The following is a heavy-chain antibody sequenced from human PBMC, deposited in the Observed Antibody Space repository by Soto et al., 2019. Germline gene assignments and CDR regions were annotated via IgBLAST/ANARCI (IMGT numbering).Heavy chain of an antibody. Sequence: WTWIRQPPGKGLEWIGYISYSGSTSYNPSLKSRVTISVDTSKNQFSLRLSSVTAADTAMYYCARHYSAYSSSDWFDPWGQGTLVTVSS. CDR3: ARHYSAYSSSDWFDP. CDR2: ISYSGST. D-gene: IGHD6-6*01. V-gene: IGHV4-59*08. J-gene: IGHJ5*02.